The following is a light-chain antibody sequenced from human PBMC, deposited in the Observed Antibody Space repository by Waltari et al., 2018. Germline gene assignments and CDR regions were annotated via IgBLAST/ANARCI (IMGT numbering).Light chain of an antibody. J-gene: IGKJ1*01. CDR2: GAS. CDR1: QSIRSN. V-gene: IGKV3-15*01. Sequence: EMVMTQSPATLSAFPGERATLSCRASQSIRSNLAWYQHKPGQDPRLLIYGASTRATGIPARFSGSGSGTEFTLTISSLQSEDFAVYFCQQYDNWLGTFGQGTKVEIK. CDR3: QQYDNWLGT.